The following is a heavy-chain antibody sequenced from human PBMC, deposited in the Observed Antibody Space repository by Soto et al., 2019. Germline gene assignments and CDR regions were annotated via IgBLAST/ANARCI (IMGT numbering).Heavy chain of an antibody. J-gene: IGHJ4*02. V-gene: IGHV3-23*01. Sequence: PGGSLRLSCAASGFTFSSYDMTWVRQAPGKGLEWVSVIRAIVGSTYYADSVKGRFTISRDNSKNTLYLEMNSLRAEDTAIYYCARGTSISYWGQGTLVTVS. CDR1: GFTFSSYD. CDR3: ARGTSISY. D-gene: IGHD3-3*02. CDR2: IRAIVGST.